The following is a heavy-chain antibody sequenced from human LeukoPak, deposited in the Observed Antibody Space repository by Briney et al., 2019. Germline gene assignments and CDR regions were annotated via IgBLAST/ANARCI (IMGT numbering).Heavy chain of an antibody. V-gene: IGHV1-24*01. CDR1: VYTLTELS. CDR2: FDPEDGET. D-gene: IGHD6-13*01. CDR3: ATLLRVFSSSWYFDY. Sequence: ASVKVSCKVSVYTLTELSMHWVRQAPGKGLEWMGGFDPEDGETIYAQKFQGRVTMTEDTSTDTAYMELSSLRSEDTAVYYCATLLRVFSSSWYFDYWGQGTLVTVSS. J-gene: IGHJ4*02.